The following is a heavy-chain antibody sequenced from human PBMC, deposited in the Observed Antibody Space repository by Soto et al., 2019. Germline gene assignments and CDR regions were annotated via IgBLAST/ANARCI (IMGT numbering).Heavy chain of an antibody. J-gene: IGHJ5*02. V-gene: IGHV4-59*01. CDR1: GGSISSYY. D-gene: IGHD3-22*01. CDR2: IYYSGST. Sequence: PSETLSLTCTVSGGSISSYYWSWIRQPPGKGLEWIGYIYYSGSTNYNPSLKSRVTISVDTSKNQFSLKLSSVTAADTAVYYCARGGYYYSGWFDPWGQGTLVTVSS. CDR3: ARGGYYYSGWFDP.